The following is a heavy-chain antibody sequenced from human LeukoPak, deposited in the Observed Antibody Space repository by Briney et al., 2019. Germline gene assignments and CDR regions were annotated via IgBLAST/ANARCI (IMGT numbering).Heavy chain of an antibody. J-gene: IGHJ4*02. Sequence: ASVKVSCKASGYTFTSYDINWVRQATGQGLEWLGYMNPNSGNTGSAQKFQGRFTMTWDTSISTAYMELSSLRSEGTAVYYCAREGFDYWGRGTLVTVSS. CDR3: AREGFDY. V-gene: IGHV1-8*01. CDR2: MNPNSGNT. CDR1: GYTFTSYD.